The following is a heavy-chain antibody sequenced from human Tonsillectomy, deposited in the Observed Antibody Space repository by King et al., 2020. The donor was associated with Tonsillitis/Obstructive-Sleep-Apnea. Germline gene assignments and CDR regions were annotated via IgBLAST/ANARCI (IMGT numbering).Heavy chain of an antibody. Sequence: VQLVESGGGVVQPGRSLRLSCAASGFTISNYAMHWVRQAPGKGLEWVAIISYDEGNKYYADSVKGRFTISRDTSKNTLYLQMNNLRPDDTAVYYCAKRHKQTPYNYADCWGQGTLVTVSS. CDR1: GFTISNYA. CDR2: ISYDEGNK. CDR3: AKRHKQTPYNYADC. J-gene: IGHJ4*02. V-gene: IGHV3-30*04. D-gene: IGHD5-18*01.